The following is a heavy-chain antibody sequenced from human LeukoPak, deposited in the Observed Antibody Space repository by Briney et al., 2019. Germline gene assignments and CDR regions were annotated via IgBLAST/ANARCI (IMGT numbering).Heavy chain of an antibody. CDR1: GFTFSSNW. V-gene: IGHV3-7*01. J-gene: IGHJ3*02. CDR3: ARDLGYGSGNDAFDI. Sequence: PGGTLRLSCAASGFTFSSNWMSWVRQAPGKGLEWVANIKQDGSEKYYVDSVKGRFTISRDDAKNSLYLQMNSLRAEDTAVYYCARDLGYGSGNDAFDIWGQGTMVTVSS. CDR2: IKQDGSEK. D-gene: IGHD3-10*01.